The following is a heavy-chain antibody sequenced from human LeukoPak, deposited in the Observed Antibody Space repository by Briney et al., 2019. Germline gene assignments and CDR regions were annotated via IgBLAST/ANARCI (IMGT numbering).Heavy chain of an antibody. Sequence: GGSLRLSCAASGFTFSSYSMNWVRQAPGKGLEWVSSISSSSSYIYYADSVKGRFTISRDNAKNSLYLQMNSLRAEDTAVYYCARDFVGIVVVVAALDYWGQGTLVTVSS. CDR1: GFTFSSYS. CDR3: ARDFVGIVVVVAALDY. J-gene: IGHJ4*02. V-gene: IGHV3-21*01. CDR2: ISSSSSYI. D-gene: IGHD2-15*01.